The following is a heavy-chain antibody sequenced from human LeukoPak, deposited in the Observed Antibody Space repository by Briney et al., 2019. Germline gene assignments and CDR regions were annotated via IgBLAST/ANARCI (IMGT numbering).Heavy chain of an antibody. CDR2: INPSGGST. J-gene: IGHJ4*02. Sequence: GASVTVSCKASGYTFTSYYMHWVRQAPGQGLEWMGIINPSGGSTSYAQKFQGRVTMTRDTSTSTVYMELSSLRSEDTAVYYCAREFGYGRDTASFRNWGQGTLVTVSS. V-gene: IGHV1-46*01. CDR3: AREFGYGRDTASFRN. D-gene: IGHD5-18*01. CDR1: GYTFTSYY.